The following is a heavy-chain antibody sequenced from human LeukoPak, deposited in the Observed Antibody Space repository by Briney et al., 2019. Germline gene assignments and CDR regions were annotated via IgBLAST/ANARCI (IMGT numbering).Heavy chain of an antibody. Sequence: SETLSLTCTVSGGSISSSSYYWGWIRQPPGKGLEWIGSIYYSGSTYYNPSLKSRVTISVDTSKNQFSLKLSSVTAADTAVYYCARQLWFLDYYFDYWGQGTPVTVSS. D-gene: IGHD3/OR15-3a*01. J-gene: IGHJ4*02. CDR3: ARQLWFLDYYFDY. CDR2: IYYSGST. CDR1: GGSISSSSYY. V-gene: IGHV4-39*01.